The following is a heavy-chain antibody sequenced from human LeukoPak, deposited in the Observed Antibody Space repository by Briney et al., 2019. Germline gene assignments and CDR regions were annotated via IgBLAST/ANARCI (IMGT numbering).Heavy chain of an antibody. CDR3: TAGGSYYGSGTDY. D-gene: IGHD3-10*01. CDR1: GFTFGDYA. Sequence: GGSLRLSCTASGFTFGDYAMSWVRQAPGKGLEWLGFIRSKLYGGTTEYAASVKGRFTISRDDSKGIAYLQMNSLKTEDTAVYYCTAGGSYYGSGTDYWGQGTLVTVSS. J-gene: IGHJ4*02. V-gene: IGHV3-49*04. CDR2: IRSKLYGGTT.